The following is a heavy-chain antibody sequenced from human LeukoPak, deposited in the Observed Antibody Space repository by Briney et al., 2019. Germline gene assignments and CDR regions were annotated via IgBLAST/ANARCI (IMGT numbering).Heavy chain of an antibody. V-gene: IGHV3-23*01. D-gene: IGHD3-16*01. CDR1: GFTFSSYA. Sequence: GGSLRLSCAASGFTFSSYAMSWVRQAPGKGLEWVSAISGSGGSTYYADSVKGRFTISRDNSKNTLYLQMNSLRAEDTAVYYCAKDLGYDYVWGPDAFDIWGQGTMVTVSS. CDR3: AKDLGYDYVWGPDAFDI. CDR2: ISGSGGST. J-gene: IGHJ3*02.